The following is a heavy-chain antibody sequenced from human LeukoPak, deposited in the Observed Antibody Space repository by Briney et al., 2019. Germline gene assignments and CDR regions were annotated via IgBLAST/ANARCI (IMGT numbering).Heavy chain of an antibody. Sequence: PSETLSLTCTVSGGSISSYYWSWIRQPPGKGLEWIGYIYYSGSTNYNPSLKSRVTISVDTSKNQFSLKLSSVTAADTAVYYCARDVGYYYDSSGIFDYWGQGTLVTVSS. J-gene: IGHJ4*02. CDR2: IYYSGST. CDR1: GGSISSYY. V-gene: IGHV4-59*01. CDR3: ARDVGYYYDSSGIFDY. D-gene: IGHD3-22*01.